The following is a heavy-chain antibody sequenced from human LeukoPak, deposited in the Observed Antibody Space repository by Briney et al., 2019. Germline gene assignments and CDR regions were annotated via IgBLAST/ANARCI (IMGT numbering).Heavy chain of an antibody. CDR2: INPSGGST. Sequence: ASVKVSCKASGYTFTTYYMHWVRQAPGQGLVWMGLINPSGGSTIYAEKFQGRVTMTGDTSTSTAYMELSSLRSEDTAVYYCARDPAATAGVAAAGSYYFDYWGQGTLVTVSS. CDR3: ARDPAATAGVAAAGSYYFDY. V-gene: IGHV1-46*01. CDR1: GYTFTTYY. D-gene: IGHD6-13*01. J-gene: IGHJ4*02.